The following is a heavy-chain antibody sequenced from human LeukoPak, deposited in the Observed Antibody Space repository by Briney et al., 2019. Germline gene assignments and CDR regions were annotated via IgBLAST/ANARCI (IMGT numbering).Heavy chain of an antibody. J-gene: IGHJ4*02. Sequence: GGSLRLSCAASGFTFSTYGMHWVRQAPGKGLEWVAFIRYDGNNKYYADSVKGRFTISRDNSKNTLYLQMNSLRAEDTAVYYCAKDPRDYSNYGYYFDYWGQGTLVTVSS. CDR1: GFTFSTYG. CDR3: AKDPRDYSNYGYYFDY. CDR2: IRYDGNNK. D-gene: IGHD4-11*01. V-gene: IGHV3-30*02.